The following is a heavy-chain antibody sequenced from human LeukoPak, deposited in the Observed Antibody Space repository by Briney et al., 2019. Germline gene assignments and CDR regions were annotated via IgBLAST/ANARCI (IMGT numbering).Heavy chain of an antibody. Sequence: PSQTLSLTCTVSGGTISSGGYYWSWIRQHPGKGLEWIRYIYYSESTYYNPSLKSRVTISVDTSKNQFSLKLSSVTAADTAVYYCGRALYSSGWPFDYWGQGTLVTVSS. CDR1: GGTISSGGYY. D-gene: IGHD6-25*01. CDR3: GRALYSSGWPFDY. J-gene: IGHJ4*02. V-gene: IGHV4-31*03. CDR2: IYYSEST.